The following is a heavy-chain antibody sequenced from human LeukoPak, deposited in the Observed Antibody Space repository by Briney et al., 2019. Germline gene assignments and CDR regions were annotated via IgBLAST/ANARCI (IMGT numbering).Heavy chain of an antibody. Sequence: GGSLRLSCAASEFTFSSYWVSWVRQAPGKGLEWVASIKQDGSEKYYVDSVKGRVTISRDNAKNSLYLQMNSLRAEDTAVYYCARVFGAGYSDYWGQGTLDTVSS. J-gene: IGHJ4*02. CDR1: EFTFSSYW. V-gene: IGHV3-7*01. D-gene: IGHD4/OR15-4a*01. CDR2: IKQDGSEK. CDR3: ARVFGAGYSDY.